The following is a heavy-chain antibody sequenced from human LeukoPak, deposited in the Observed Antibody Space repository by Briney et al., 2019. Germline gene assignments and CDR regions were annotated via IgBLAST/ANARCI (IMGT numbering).Heavy chain of an antibody. D-gene: IGHD4-23*01. Sequence: GGSLRLSCVACGFTFSHHYMSWIRQAPGKGLEWVSYISSSGSTIYYADPVKGRFTISRDNAKNSLYLQMNSLRAEDTAVYYCAGDLLGGGKAAFDIWGQGTMVTVSS. CDR2: ISSSGSTI. CDR3: AGDLLGGGKAAFDI. V-gene: IGHV3-11*04. J-gene: IGHJ3*02. CDR1: GFTFSHHY.